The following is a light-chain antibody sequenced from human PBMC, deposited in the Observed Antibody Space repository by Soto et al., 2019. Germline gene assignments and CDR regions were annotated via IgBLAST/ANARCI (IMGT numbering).Light chain of an antibody. V-gene: IGKV1-5*03. CDR3: QQYNHYRT. J-gene: IGKJ1*01. CDR1: QTIGNW. Sequence: IQMTQSPSTLSASVGDRVTITCRASQTIGNWLAWYQQKPGRVPKLLIYKASNLESGVPSRFSGSGSGTEFTLTITSLQPDDFATYYCQQYNHYRTFGQGTKVEIK. CDR2: KAS.